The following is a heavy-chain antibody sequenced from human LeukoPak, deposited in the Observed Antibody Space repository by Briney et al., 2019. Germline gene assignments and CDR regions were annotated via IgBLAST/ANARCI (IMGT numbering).Heavy chain of an antibody. V-gene: IGHV3-30*18. CDR3: AKDSQQQLLPSDY. D-gene: IGHD6-13*01. CDR2: MSYDGSNK. J-gene: IGHJ4*02. Sequence: GGSLRLSCAASGFTFSSYGMHWVRQAPGKGLEWVAVMSYDGSNKYYADSVKGRFTISRDNSKNTLYLQMNSLRAEDTAVYYCAKDSQQQLLPSDYWGQGTLVTVSS. CDR1: GFTFSSYG.